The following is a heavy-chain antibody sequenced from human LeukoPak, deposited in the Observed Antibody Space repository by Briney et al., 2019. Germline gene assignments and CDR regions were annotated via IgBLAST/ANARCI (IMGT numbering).Heavy chain of an antibody. D-gene: IGHD3-22*01. CDR1: GYSISSGYY. V-gene: IGHV4-38-2*02. CDR2: IYHSGST. Sequence: SETLSLTCAVSGYSISSGYYWGWIRQPPGKGLEWIGSIYHSGSTYYNPSLKSRVTISVDTSKNQFSLKLSSVTAADTAVYYCARDRRYDCSGYPGEDFDYWGQGTLVTVSS. J-gene: IGHJ4*02. CDR3: ARDRRYDCSGYPGEDFDY.